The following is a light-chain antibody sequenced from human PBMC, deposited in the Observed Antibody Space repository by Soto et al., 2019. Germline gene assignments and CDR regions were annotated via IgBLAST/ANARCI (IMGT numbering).Light chain of an antibody. CDR2: RNT. J-gene: IGLJ1*01. Sequence: QSVLTRPPSASGTPGQTVTISCSGSRSNIGNNYVCWYQQLPGAAPKLLIYRNTQRPSGVPDRFSGSKSGTAASLAISGLRSEDEADYFCEAWDDSLSGHVFGTGTKLTVL. V-gene: IGLV1-47*01. CDR1: RSNIGNNY. CDR3: EAWDDSLSGHV.